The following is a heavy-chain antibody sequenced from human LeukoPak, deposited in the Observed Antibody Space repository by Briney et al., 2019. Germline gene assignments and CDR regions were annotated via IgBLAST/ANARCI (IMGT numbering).Heavy chain of an antibody. D-gene: IGHD6-13*01. Sequence: SETLSLTFTVSGGSISSYYWSWLRQPPGKGLDGIGYIYFSRSTNYNPSLKSRVTMSVDTSKNQFSLKLSSVTAADTAVYYCARYQTPIAAAGSRYAFDIWGQGTMVTVSS. CDR3: ARYQTPIAAAGSRYAFDI. J-gene: IGHJ3*02. V-gene: IGHV4-59*01. CDR1: GGSISSYY. CDR2: IYFSRST.